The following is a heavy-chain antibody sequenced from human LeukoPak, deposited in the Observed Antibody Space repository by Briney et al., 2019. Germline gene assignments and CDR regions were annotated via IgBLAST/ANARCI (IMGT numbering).Heavy chain of an antibody. D-gene: IGHD2-15*01. CDR1: GGSISSSSYY. V-gene: IGHV4-39*02. J-gene: IGHJ4*02. Sequence: SETLSLTCTVSGGSISSSSYYWGWIRQPPGKGLEWIGSIYYSGSTYYNPSLKSRVTISVDTSKNQFSLKLSSVTAADTAVYYCAREGCSDGSCYSNYWGQGTLVTVSS. CDR3: AREGCSDGSCYSNY. CDR2: IYYSGST.